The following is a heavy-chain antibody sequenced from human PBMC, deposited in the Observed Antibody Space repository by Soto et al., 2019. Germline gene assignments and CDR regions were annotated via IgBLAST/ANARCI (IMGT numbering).Heavy chain of an antibody. D-gene: IGHD6-19*01. V-gene: IGHV4-38-2*01. CDR1: GGSFSGSY. J-gene: IGHJ4*01. CDR3: SRVHVMVVAGSTFDY. CDR2: IYHGGTT. Sequence: SETLSLTCAVYGGSFSGSYWAWIRQPPGKGPEWIASIYHGGTTFYNPSLKSRITISVDTSNNQFSLKLTSVTAADTAVYYCSRVHVMVVAGSTFDYWGHGTLVT.